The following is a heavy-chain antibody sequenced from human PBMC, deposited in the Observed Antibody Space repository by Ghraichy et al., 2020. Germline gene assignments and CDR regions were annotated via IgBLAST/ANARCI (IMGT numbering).Heavy chain of an antibody. Sequence: GGSLRLSCAASGFTVSSNYMNWVRQAPGKGPEWLSVIYSGGNTYYSDSVYGRFTISRDNSKNTLYLQMNSLIVDDTAVYYCARELLRAFYSWGQGTLVTVSS. CDR2: IYSGGNT. J-gene: IGHJ4*02. CDR3: ARELLRAFYS. D-gene: IGHD2-15*01. CDR1: GFTVSSNY. V-gene: IGHV3-53*01.